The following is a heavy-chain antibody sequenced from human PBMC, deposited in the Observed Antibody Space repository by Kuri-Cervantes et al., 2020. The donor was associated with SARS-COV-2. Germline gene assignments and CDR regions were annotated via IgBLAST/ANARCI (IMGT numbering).Heavy chain of an antibody. CDR1: GGSISSGGYS. CDR3: ARSPPIVVVPAANPRNYYYYYMDV. J-gene: IGHJ6*03. Sequence: LRLSCAVSGGSISSGGYSWSWIRQPPGKGLEWIGYIYHSGSTNYNPSLKSRVTISVDTSKNQFSLKLSSVTAADTAVYYCARSPPIVVVPAANPRNYYYYYMDVWGKGTTVTVSS. V-gene: IGHV4-30-2*01. D-gene: IGHD2-2*01. CDR2: IYHSGST.